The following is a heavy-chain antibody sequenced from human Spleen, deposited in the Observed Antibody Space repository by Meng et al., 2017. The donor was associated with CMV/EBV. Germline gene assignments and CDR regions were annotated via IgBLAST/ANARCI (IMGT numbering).Heavy chain of an antibody. V-gene: IGHV3-66*02. D-gene: IGHD5-18*01. Sequence: SGFTVSSKYMTWVRQAPGKGLEWVSVIFSGGSTYYADSVKGRFTISRDNSKNTVSLHMNSLRAEDTGVYYCARAQDTAMVRVAFDIWGQGTMVTVSS. CDR3: ARAQDTAMVRVAFDI. CDR1: GFTVSSKY. CDR2: IFSGGST. J-gene: IGHJ3*02.